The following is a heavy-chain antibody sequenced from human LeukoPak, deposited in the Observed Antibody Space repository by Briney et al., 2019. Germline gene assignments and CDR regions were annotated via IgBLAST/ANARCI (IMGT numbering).Heavy chain of an antibody. D-gene: IGHD4-17*01. CDR1: GFTFSSYS. CDR3: AKDRPDYGDSIDY. CDR2: ISGSGGST. J-gene: IGHJ4*02. Sequence: GGSLRLSCAASGFTFSSYSMNWVRQAPGKGLEWVSAISGSGGSTYHADSVKGRFTISRDNSKNTLYLQMNSLRAEDTAVYYCAKDRPDYGDSIDYWGQGTLVTVSS. V-gene: IGHV3-23*01.